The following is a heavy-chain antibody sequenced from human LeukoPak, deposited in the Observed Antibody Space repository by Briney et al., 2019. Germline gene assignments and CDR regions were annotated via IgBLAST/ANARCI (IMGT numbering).Heavy chain of an antibody. CDR1: GFTFSSYA. J-gene: IGHJ4*02. Sequence: PGGPLRLSCAASGFTFSSYAMHWVRQAPGKGLEWVAVISYDGSNKYYADSVKGRFTISRDNSKNTLYLQMNSLRAEDTAVYYCARGPARVLTPNDYWGQGTLVTVSS. D-gene: IGHD6-6*01. V-gene: IGHV3-30-3*01. CDR3: ARGPARVLTPNDY. CDR2: ISYDGSNK.